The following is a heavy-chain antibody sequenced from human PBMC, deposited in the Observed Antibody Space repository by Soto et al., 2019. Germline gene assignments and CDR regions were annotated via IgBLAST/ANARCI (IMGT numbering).Heavy chain of an antibody. J-gene: IGHJ3*02. D-gene: IGHD3-22*01. CDR1: GDSFTNHW. V-gene: IGHV5-51*01. CDR3: ASPMMMPTNWDAFDI. CDR2: VYPDDSDA. Sequence: EVQLVQSGAEVKKPGESLKISCKGSGDSFTNHWIGWVRQMPGKGLEWMGFVYPDDSDARYSPSFQGRVTISADMSITTAYLHWSSLKTSDTAMYYCASPMMMPTNWDAFDIWGQGTMVTVSP.